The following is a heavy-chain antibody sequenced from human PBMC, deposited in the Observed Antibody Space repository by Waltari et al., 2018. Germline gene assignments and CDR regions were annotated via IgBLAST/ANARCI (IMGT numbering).Heavy chain of an antibody. CDR2: INHSGST. V-gene: IGHV4-34*01. CDR3: ARSHGDHVDY. CDR1: GGSFSGYY. J-gene: IGHJ4*02. D-gene: IGHD4-17*01. Sequence: QVQLQQWGAGLLKPSETLSLTSAVYGGSFSGYYWSWIRQPPGKGLEWIGEINHSGSTNYNPSRKSRVTISVDTSKNQFSLKLSSVTAADTAVYYCARSHGDHVDYWGQGTLVTVSS.